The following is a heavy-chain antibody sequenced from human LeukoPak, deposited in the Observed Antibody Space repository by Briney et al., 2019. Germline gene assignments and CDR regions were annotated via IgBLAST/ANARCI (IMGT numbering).Heavy chain of an antibody. J-gene: IGHJ4*02. Sequence: PGGSLRLSCAVSGFTFSSYSMNWVRQAPGKGLEWVSYISSGSSTIYYADSVKGRFTISRDNAKNSLYLQMNSLRAEDTAVYYCARTQSYQYDFDYWGQGTLVTVSS. CDR3: ARTQSYQYDFDY. CDR2: ISSGSSTI. D-gene: IGHD2-2*01. CDR1: GFTFSSYS. V-gene: IGHV3-48*01.